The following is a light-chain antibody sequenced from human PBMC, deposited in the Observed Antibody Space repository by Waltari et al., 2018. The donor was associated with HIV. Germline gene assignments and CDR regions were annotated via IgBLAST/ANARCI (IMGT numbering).Light chain of an antibody. V-gene: IGLV3-25*03. J-gene: IGLJ1*01. Sequence: SYELTQSPSVSVSPGQTARITCSGDGLPKQYAYWYQQKPGQAPVLVRYKDSERPEGIPERFAGSSSGKKVTLNISGVQAEDEADYYCQSADSSGSNVDLFGSGTKVTVL. CDR2: KDS. CDR1: GLPKQY. CDR3: QSADSSGSNVDL.